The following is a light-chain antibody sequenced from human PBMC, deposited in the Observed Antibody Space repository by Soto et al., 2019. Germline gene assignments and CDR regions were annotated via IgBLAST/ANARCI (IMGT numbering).Light chain of an antibody. V-gene: IGKV3-20*01. Sequence: ESGLTQSPGTLSVSPGERAILSCRASQSVSSNYLAWYRQRPGQAPSLLIYGASSRATGIPDRFSGSGSGTDFTHTISRLEPEDFAVYYCQQYGSSPRTFGQGTKVDI. J-gene: IGKJ1*01. CDR2: GAS. CDR1: QSVSSNY. CDR3: QQYGSSPRT.